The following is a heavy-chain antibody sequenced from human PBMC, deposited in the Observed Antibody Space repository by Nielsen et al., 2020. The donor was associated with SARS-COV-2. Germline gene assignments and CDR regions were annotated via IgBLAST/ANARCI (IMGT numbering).Heavy chain of an antibody. V-gene: IGHV4-59*01. D-gene: IGHD3-10*01. J-gene: IGHJ6*02. CDR1: GASITTYY. CDR3: ARSMVRGLWSGMDV. Sequence: ESLKISCTVSGASITTYYWTWIRQSPEKGLEWIGYIYHSGSSGTTNYNPSLESRLTISVDTSRNQFSLRLTSVTAADTAVYFCARSMVRGLWSGMDVWGQGSTVTVSS. CDR2: IYHSGSSGTT.